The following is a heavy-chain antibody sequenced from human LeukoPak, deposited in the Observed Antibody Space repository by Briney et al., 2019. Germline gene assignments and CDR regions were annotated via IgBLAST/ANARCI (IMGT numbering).Heavy chain of an antibody. CDR3: ARAYVIGYCSSTSCYTGFDP. CDR1: GGSISSYY. CDR2: ICTSGST. D-gene: IGHD2-2*02. V-gene: IGHV4-4*07. Sequence: SETLSLTCTVSGGSISSYYWSWIRQPAGKGLEWIGRICTSGSTNYNPSLKSRVTISVDTSKNQFSLKLSSVTAADTAVYYCARAYVIGYCSSTSCYTGFDPWGQGTLVTVSS. J-gene: IGHJ5*02.